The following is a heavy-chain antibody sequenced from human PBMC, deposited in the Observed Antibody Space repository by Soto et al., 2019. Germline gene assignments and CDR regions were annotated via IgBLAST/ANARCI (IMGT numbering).Heavy chain of an antibody. J-gene: IGHJ4*02. CDR2: ISGSGNTI. V-gene: IGHV3-11*01. CDR1: GFNFRDYY. CDR3: ARVRGYFDY. D-gene: IGHD1-26*01. Sequence: GGSLRLSCAASGFNFRDYYMSWIRKAPGKGLEWVSPISGSGNTIYYADSVKGRFTSSRDSAKSSLYLQMNSLRAEDTAVYYCARVRGYFDYWGQGALVTVSS.